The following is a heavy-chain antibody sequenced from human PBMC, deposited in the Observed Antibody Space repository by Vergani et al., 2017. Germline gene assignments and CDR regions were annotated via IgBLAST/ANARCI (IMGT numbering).Heavy chain of an antibody. CDR2: INHSGST. D-gene: IGHD2-2*01. CDR1: GGSFSGYY. V-gene: IGHV4-34*01. Sequence: QVQLQQWGAGLLKPSETLSLTCAVYGGSFSGYYWSWIRQPPGKGLEWIGEINHSGSTNYNPSLKSRVTISVDTSKNQFSLKLSSVTAADTAVYYCARLYQLLLGRDYYYDYMDVWGKGTTVTVSS. J-gene: IGHJ6*03. CDR3: ARLYQLLLGRDYYYDYMDV.